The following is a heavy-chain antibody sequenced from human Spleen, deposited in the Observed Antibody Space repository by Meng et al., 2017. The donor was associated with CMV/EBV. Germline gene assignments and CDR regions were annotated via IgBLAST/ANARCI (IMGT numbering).Heavy chain of an antibody. J-gene: IGHJ6*02. V-gene: IGHV3-21*01. CDR3: ARSLLSGLDV. CDR1: GFTFSSYA. D-gene: IGHD2-21*01. Sequence: GESLKISCAASGFTFSSYAMSWVRQAPGKGLEWVSAISSSGSYIYYADSVRGRFTMSRDNAENSVYLHMNTLRAEDTAVYYCARSLLSGLDVWGQGTTVTVSS. CDR2: ISSSGSYI.